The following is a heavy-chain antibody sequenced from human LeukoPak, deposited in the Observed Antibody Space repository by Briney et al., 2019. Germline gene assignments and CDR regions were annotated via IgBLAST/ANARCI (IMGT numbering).Heavy chain of an antibody. J-gene: IGHJ4*02. D-gene: IGHD3-9*01. V-gene: IGHV3-21*01. CDR3: ARVTAGPLTGYYPIDY. CDR1: GFTFSSYS. CDR2: ISSSSSYI. Sequence: GRSLRLSCAASGFTFSSYSMNWVRQAPGKGLEWVSSISSSSSYIYYADSVKGRFTISRDNAKNSLYLQMNSLRAEDTAVYYCARVTAGPLTGYYPIDYWGQGTLVTVSS.